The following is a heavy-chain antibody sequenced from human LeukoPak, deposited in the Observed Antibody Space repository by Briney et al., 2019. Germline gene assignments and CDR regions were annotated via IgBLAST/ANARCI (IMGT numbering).Heavy chain of an antibody. V-gene: IGHV5-51*01. CDR2: ISPDDSDT. CDR1: GYSFSNYW. CDR3: ARVPEFYESSGYGFDS. D-gene: IGHD3-22*01. J-gene: IGHJ5*01. Sequence: GESLKISCQGSGYSFSNYWIGWVRQVPGKGLEWMGIISPDDSDTRYSPSFQGQVTFSADKSISTAYLQWSTLKASDSAMYYCARVPEFYESSGYGFDSWGQGTLVTVSS.